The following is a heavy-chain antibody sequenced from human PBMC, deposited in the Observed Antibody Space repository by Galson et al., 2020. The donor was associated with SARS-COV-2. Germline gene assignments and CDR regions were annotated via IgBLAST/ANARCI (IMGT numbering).Heavy chain of an antibody. Sequence: ASVKVSCKASGGTFSSYAISWVRQAPGQVLEWMGGIIPIFGTANYAQKFQGRVTITTDESTSTAYMELSSLRSEDTAVYYCARERDGSGWTAAYDYWGQGTLVTVSS. V-gene: IGHV1-69*05. D-gene: IGHD6-19*01. J-gene: IGHJ4*02. CDR1: GGTFSSYA. CDR2: IIPIFGTA. CDR3: ARERDGSGWTAAYDY.